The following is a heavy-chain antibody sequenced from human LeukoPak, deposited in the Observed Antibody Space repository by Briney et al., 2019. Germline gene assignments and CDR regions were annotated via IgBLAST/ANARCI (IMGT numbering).Heavy chain of an antibody. Sequence: ASVKVSCKASGYTFTTYGVSWVRQAPRQGLEWMGWFSTYNGNTTYAQKLQGRVTMTTDTSTSTAYMELRSLRSDDTAVYYCARAKPYSNFYYDFWSGYYTNYYYYMDVWGKGTTVTVSS. D-gene: IGHD3-3*01. CDR3: ARAKPYSNFYYDFWSGYYTNYYYYMDV. CDR1: GYTFTTYG. V-gene: IGHV1-18*01. CDR2: FSTYNGNT. J-gene: IGHJ6*03.